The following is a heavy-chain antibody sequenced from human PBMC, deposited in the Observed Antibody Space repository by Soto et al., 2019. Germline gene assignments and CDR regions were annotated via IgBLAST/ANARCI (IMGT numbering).Heavy chain of an antibody. V-gene: IGHV4-4*02. CDR3: ARSAFCGGDCYSEYFQH. Sequence: SETLSLTCAVSGGSISSSNWWNWVRQPPGKGLEWIGEIYHSGSTNYNPSLKSRVTISVDKSKNQFSLKLSSVTAADTAVYYCARSAFCGGDCYSEYFQHWGQGTLVTVS. D-gene: IGHD2-21*02. CDR1: GGSISSSNW. CDR2: IYHSGST. J-gene: IGHJ1*01.